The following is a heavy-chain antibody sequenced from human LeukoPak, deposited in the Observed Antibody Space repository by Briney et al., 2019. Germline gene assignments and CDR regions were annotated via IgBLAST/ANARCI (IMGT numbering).Heavy chain of an antibody. J-gene: IGHJ3*02. CDR2: INPNSGGT. CDR3: ARATVVAGYCTTTRCYKPFDI. V-gene: IGHV1-2*04. D-gene: IGHD2-2*02. CDR1: GYTFTGYY. Sequence: GASVKVSCKASGYTFTGYYMHWVRQAPGQGLEWMGWINPNSGGTNYAQKFQGWVTMTRDTSINTAYMELSSLRSEDTAVYFCARATVVAGYCTTTRCYKPFDIWGQGTMVTVSS.